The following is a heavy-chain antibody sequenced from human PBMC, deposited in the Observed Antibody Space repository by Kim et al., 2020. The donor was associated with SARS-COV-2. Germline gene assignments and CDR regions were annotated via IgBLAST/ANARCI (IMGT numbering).Heavy chain of an antibody. CDR3: ARTYSNFGYNWFDP. D-gene: IGHD4-4*01. V-gene: IGHV7-4-1*02. Sequence: GKGLEWRGWINPNTGNPTYAQGFTGRFVFSLDTSVSTAYLQISSLKAEDTAVYYCARTYSNFGYNWFDPWGQGTLVTVSS. CDR2: INPNTGNP. J-gene: IGHJ5*02.